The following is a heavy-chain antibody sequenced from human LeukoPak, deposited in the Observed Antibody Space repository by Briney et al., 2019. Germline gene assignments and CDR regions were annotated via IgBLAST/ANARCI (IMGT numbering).Heavy chain of an antibody. J-gene: IGHJ4*02. CDR3: ARAAYCGSDCYYYFDC. V-gene: IGHV3-11*01. CDR1: VFTFSDYF. CDR2: ISSSGRAI. D-gene: IGHD2-21*02. Sequence: PGGSLRLSCAASVFTFSDYFLSWFRRAPWKGLEWISHISSSGRAIYYADSVRGRFTISRDNAQNSLYLQMNSLRDEDSAVYYCARAAYCGSDCYYYFDCWGQGTLVTVSS.